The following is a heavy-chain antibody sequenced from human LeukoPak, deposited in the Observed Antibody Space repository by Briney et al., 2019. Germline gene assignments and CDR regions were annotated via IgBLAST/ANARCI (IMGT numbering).Heavy chain of an antibody. Sequence: GGSLRLSCTASGFTFSSYWMNWVRQAPGKGLEWVANIKQDGSEIYYVDSVKGRFTISRDNAKNSLYLQMNSLRAEDTAVYYCASHCSSTSCSYYYYGMDVWGQGTTVTVSS. CDR1: GFTFSSYW. D-gene: IGHD2-2*01. CDR3: ASHCSSTSCSYYYYGMDV. CDR2: IKQDGSEI. V-gene: IGHV3-7*03. J-gene: IGHJ6*02.